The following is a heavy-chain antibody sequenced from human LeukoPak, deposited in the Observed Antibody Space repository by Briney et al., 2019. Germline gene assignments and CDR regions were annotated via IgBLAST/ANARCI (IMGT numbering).Heavy chain of an antibody. Sequence: PGRSLRLSCAASGFTFSSYAMHWVRQAPGKGLNWVAFISYDGSNQYYADSVKGRFTISRDNSKNTLYLQMNSLRAEDTAVYYCARPSVRYYDRNGFPNWFDPWGQGTLVTVSS. D-gene: IGHD3-22*01. CDR1: GFTFSSYA. V-gene: IGHV3-30*14. CDR2: ISYDGSNQ. CDR3: ARPSVRYYDRNGFPNWFDP. J-gene: IGHJ5*02.